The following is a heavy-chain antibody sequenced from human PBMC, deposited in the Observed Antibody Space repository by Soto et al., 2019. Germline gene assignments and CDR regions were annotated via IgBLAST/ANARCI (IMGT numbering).Heavy chain of an antibody. V-gene: IGHV3-15*01. Sequence: GGSLRLSCAASGFTFSNAWMSWVRQAPGKGLEWVGRIKSKTDGGTTDYAAPVKGRFTISRDDSKNTLYLQMNSLKTEDTAVYYCTTDPNCSSTSCYYYYYMDVWGKGTTVTVSS. J-gene: IGHJ6*03. CDR1: GFTFSNAW. CDR2: IKSKTDGGTT. CDR3: TTDPNCSSTSCYYYYYMDV. D-gene: IGHD2-2*01.